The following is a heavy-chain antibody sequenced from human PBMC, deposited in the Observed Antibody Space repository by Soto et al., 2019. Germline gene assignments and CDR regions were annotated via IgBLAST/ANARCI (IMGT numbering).Heavy chain of an antibody. J-gene: IGHJ6*02. V-gene: IGHV4-59*01. D-gene: IGHD3-10*01. CDR3: ARGRGSGSSFYYYGMDV. Sequence: SETLSLICTVSGGSISSYYWSWIRHPPGKGLEWIGYIYYSGSTNYNPSLKSRVTISVDTSKNQFSLKLSSVTAADTAVYYCARGRGSGSSFYYYGMDVWGQGTTVTVSS. CDR2: IYYSGST. CDR1: GGSISSYY.